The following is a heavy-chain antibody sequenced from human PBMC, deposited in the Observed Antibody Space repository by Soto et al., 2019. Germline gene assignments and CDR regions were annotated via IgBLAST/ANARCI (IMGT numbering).Heavy chain of an antibody. Sequence: EVQLVESGGGLVQPGGSLRLSCAASGFTFSKYWMSWVRQAPGKGLEWVANIKQDGSEKYYVDSVKGRFTISRDNAKISLYLQMNSLRFEDTAVYYCARAEEDYGDVDYFDYWGQGTLVTVSS. D-gene: IGHD4-17*01. CDR3: ARAEEDYGDVDYFDY. CDR1: GFTFSKYW. CDR2: IKQDGSEK. J-gene: IGHJ4*02. V-gene: IGHV3-7*05.